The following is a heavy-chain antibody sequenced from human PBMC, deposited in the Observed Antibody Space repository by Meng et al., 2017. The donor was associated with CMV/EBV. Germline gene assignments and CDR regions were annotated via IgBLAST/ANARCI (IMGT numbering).Heavy chain of an antibody. CDR2: ISSNGGST. CDR3: ARGPGGFGAYYGTDV. V-gene: IGHV3-64*02. Sequence: GESLKISCAASGFTFSSYAMHWVRQAPGKGLEYVSAISSNGGSTYYADSVKGRFTISRDNSKNTLYLQMGSLRAEDMAVYYCARGPGGFGAYYGTDVWGQGTTVTVSS. D-gene: IGHD3-16*01. J-gene: IGHJ6*02. CDR1: GFTFSSYA.